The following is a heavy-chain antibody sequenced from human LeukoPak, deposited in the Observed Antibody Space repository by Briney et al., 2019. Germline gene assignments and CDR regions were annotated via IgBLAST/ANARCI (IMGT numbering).Heavy chain of an antibody. CDR2: TSSSSSYI. CDR3: AKDSWASWGWFDP. Sequence: GGSLRLSCAASGFTFSSYSMNWVRQAPGKGLEWVSSTSSSSSYIYYADSVKGRFTISRDNAKNSLYLQMNSLRAEDTALYYCAKDSWASWGWFDPWGQGTLVTVSS. CDR1: GFTFSSYS. J-gene: IGHJ5*02. D-gene: IGHD2-2*01. V-gene: IGHV3-21*04.